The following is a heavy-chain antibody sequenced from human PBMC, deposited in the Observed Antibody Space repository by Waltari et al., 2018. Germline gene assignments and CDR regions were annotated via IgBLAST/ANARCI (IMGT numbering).Heavy chain of an antibody. J-gene: IGHJ4*02. CDR3: ANAVPDSGYEQSRHLFDY. Sequence: QVQLVQSGAEVKKPGASVKVSCKASGYTFTGYYMHWVRQAPGQGLAWMGWINPNSGGTNYAQKFQGRVTMTRDTSSSTAYMELRRLRSDDTALYYCANAVPDSGYEQSRHLFDYWGQGTLVTVSS. CDR1: GYTFTGYY. V-gene: IGHV1-2*02. D-gene: IGHD5-12*01. CDR2: INPNSGGT.